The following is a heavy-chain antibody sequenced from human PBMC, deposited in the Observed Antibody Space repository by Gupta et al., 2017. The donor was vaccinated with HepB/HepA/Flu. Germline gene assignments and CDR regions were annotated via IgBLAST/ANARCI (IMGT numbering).Heavy chain of an antibody. CDR2: IWYDGSNK. CDR3: ARCPDHSQAYDI. D-gene: IGHD1-14*01. CDR1: GFIFSNYG. V-gene: IGHV3-33*01. Sequence: QVQLVESGGGVVQPGRSLRLSCAASGFIFSNYGMHWVRQAPGKGLEWVAVIWYDGSNKYYADSMKGRFTISRDNSKNTLYLQMNSLRDEDTAVYYCARCPDHSQAYDIWGQGTLVTVSS. J-gene: IGHJ3*02.